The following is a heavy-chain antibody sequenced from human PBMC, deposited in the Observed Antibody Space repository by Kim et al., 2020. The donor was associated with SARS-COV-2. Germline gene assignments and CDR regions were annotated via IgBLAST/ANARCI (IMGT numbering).Heavy chain of an antibody. Sequence: GGSLRLSCAASGFTFSSYGMHWVRQAPGKGLEWVAVIWYDGSNKYYADSVKGRFTISRDNSKNTLYLQMNSLRAEDTAVYYCGGEYSYGYPVHAYYYYGMDVWGQGTTVTVSS. D-gene: IGHD5-18*01. CDR3: GGEYSYGYPVHAYYYYGMDV. V-gene: IGHV3-33*01. CDR1: GFTFSSYG. J-gene: IGHJ6*02. CDR2: IWYDGSNK.